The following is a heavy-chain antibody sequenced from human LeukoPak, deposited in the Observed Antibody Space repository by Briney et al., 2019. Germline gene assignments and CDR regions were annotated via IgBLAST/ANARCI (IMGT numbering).Heavy chain of an antibody. J-gene: IGHJ4*02. CDR2: IRSDGSNK. CDR3: ARILESAWRELGY. V-gene: IGHV3-30*02. CDR1: GFTFSSYG. D-gene: IGHD1-26*01. Sequence: PGGSLRLSCAASGFTFSSYGMHWVRQAPGKGLEWVAFIRSDGSNKYYADSVKGRFTISRDNSKNTLYLQMNSLRAEDTAVYYCARILESAWRELGYWGQGTLVTVSS.